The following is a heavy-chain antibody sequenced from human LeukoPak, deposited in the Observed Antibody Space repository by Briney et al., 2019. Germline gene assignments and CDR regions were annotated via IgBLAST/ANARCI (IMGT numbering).Heavy chain of an antibody. J-gene: IGHJ4*02. Sequence: GGSLRLSCAVSGFTLSDYYISWIRQAPGKGLEWVSYIIGSGSNIYYADSVKGRFTISRDNAKNSVFLQMNSLRAEDTAVYYCAGGARRAVAAGIYYYGGQGTLVTVSS. V-gene: IGHV3-11*01. CDR3: AGGARRAVAAGIYYY. D-gene: IGHD6-13*01. CDR2: IIGSGSNI. CDR1: GFTLSDYY.